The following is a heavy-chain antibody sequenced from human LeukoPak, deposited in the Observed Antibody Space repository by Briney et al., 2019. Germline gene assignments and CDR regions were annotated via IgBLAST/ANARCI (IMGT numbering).Heavy chain of an antibody. J-gene: IGHJ3*02. CDR2: IYYSGGT. Sequence: KTSETLSLTCTVSGGSISSYYWSWIRQPPGRGLEWIGYIYYSGGTNYNPSLKSRVTISVDTSKNQFSLKLSSVTAADTAVYYCARAADPGAFDIWGQGTMVTVSS. D-gene: IGHD7-27*01. V-gene: IGHV4-59*01. CDR3: ARAADPGAFDI. CDR1: GGSISSYY.